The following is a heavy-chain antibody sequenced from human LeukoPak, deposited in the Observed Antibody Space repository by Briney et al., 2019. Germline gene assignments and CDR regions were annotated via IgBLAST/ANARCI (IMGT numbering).Heavy chain of an antibody. Sequence: GGSLRLSCAASGLTFNSYGMHWVRQTPGKGLEWVAFIWYDGINKYYADSVKGRFTISRDNAKNSLYLQMNSLRAEDTAVYYCARNTSRIDYWGQGTLVTVSS. CDR2: IWYDGINK. D-gene: IGHD2-2*01. CDR3: ARNTSRIDY. CDR1: GLTFNSYG. V-gene: IGHV3-33*03. J-gene: IGHJ4*02.